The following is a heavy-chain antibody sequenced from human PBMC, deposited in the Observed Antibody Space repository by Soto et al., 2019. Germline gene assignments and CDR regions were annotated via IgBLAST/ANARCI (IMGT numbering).Heavy chain of an antibody. CDR3: ARKKLCSSTRRYHWTYGMDV. Sequence: GASVKVSCKASGGTFSSYAISWVRQAPGQGLEWMGGIIPIFGTANYAQKFQGRVTITADESTSTAYMELSSLRSEDTAVYYCARKKLCSSTRRYHWTYGMDVWGQGTTVTVS. V-gene: IGHV1-69*13. J-gene: IGHJ6*02. CDR1: GGTFSSYA. CDR2: IIPIFGTA. D-gene: IGHD2-2*01.